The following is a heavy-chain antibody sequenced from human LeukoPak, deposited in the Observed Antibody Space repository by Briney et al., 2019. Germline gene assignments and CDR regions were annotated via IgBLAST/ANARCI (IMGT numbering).Heavy chain of an antibody. CDR2: IYPGDSDT. CDR3: ARHGGTSTLFDY. V-gene: IGHV5-51*01. D-gene: IGHD3-3*01. CDR1: GYSFTNYW. J-gene: IGHJ4*02. Sequence: GESLKISGKGSGYSFTNYWIAWVRQMPGKGLEWMGIIYPGDSDTRYSPSFQGQVTISADKSINTAYLQWSSLKASDAAMYYCARHGGTSTLFDYWGQGTLITVSS.